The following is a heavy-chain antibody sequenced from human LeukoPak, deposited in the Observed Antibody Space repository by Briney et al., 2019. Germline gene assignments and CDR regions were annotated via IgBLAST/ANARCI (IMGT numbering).Heavy chain of an antibody. CDR1: GGSVNNADYC. Sequence: SSETLSLTCVVSGGSVNNADYCWAWIRQPPGKGLEWVGSIYYGGSTFYNPSLESRVTISLDTSNNQFSLNLNSVTAADTAVYYCARHSARGLDYWGQGTLVTVSS. D-gene: IGHD3-10*01. CDR2: IYYGGST. V-gene: IGHV4-39*01. CDR3: ARHSARGLDY. J-gene: IGHJ4*02.